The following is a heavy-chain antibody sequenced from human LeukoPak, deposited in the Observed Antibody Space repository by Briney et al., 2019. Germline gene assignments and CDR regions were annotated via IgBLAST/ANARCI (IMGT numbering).Heavy chain of an antibody. CDR3: LTYYYDSSGYYIFDY. V-gene: IGHV3-7*01. J-gene: IGHJ4*02. CDR2: IKQDGSEK. D-gene: IGHD3-22*01. Sequence: PGGSLRLSCAASGFTFSSYWMSWVRQAPGKGLEWVANIKQDGSEKYYVDSVKGRFTISRDNAKNSLYLQMNSLRAEDTAVYYCLTYYYDSSGYYIFDYWGQGTLVTVSS. CDR1: GFTFSSYW.